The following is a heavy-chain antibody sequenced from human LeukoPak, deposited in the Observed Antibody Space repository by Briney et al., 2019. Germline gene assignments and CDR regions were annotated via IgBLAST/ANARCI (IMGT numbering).Heavy chain of an antibody. CDR1: GGSISSGGYS. D-gene: IGHD5-12*01. CDR2: IDHSGST. J-gene: IGHJ4*02. V-gene: IGHV4-30-2*01. Sequence: PSETLSLTCAVSGGSISSGGYSWSWIRQPPGKGLEWIGYIDHSGSTYYNPSLKSRVTISVDRSKNQFSLKLSSVTAADTAVYYCARGRGYSGYDSYDYYFDYWGQGTLVTVSS. CDR3: ARGRGYSGYDSYDYYFDY.